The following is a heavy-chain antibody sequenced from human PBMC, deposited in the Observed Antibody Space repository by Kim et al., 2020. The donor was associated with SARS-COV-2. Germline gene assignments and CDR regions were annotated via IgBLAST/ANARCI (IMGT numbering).Heavy chain of an antibody. CDR3: AKERRDYGGNCWNDAFGI. CDR2: ISYDGSNK. CDR1: GFTFSSYG. D-gene: IGHD2-15*01. V-gene: IGHV3-30*18. Sequence: GGSLRLSCAASGFTFSSYGMHWVRQAPGKGLEWVAVISYDGSNKYYADSVKGRFTISRDNSKNTLHLQMNSLRAEDTAVYYCAKERRDYGGNCWNDAFGIWGQGTMVTVSS. J-gene: IGHJ3*02.